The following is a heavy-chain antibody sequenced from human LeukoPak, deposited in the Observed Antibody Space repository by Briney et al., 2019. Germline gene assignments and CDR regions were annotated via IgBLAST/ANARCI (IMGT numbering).Heavy chain of an antibody. Sequence: RGSLRLSCAASGFTFSSYWMSWVRQAPGNGLEWVANIKQDGSEKYYVDSVKGRFTISRDNAKNSLYLQMNSLRAEDTAVYYCARVRYYDFWSGYYSNYYYYYMDVWGKGTTVTVSS. V-gene: IGHV3-7*01. CDR2: IKQDGSEK. J-gene: IGHJ6*03. CDR3: ARVRYYDFWSGYYSNYYYYYMDV. CDR1: GFTFSSYW. D-gene: IGHD3-3*01.